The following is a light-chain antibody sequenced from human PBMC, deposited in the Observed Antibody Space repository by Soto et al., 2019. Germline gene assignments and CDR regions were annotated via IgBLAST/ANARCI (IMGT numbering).Light chain of an antibody. V-gene: IGKV3-15*01. J-gene: IGKJ1*01. CDR1: QSVSID. CDR2: GAS. CDR3: QQYNKWPQK. Sequence: EIVMTHFPCTVPVSPVERVTLSCMASQSVSIDLAWYQQKPGQAPRLLIYGASTRATDIPATFTGSGSGTEFTLTISSLQSEDIAVYYCQQYNKWPQKFGQGTKVAIK.